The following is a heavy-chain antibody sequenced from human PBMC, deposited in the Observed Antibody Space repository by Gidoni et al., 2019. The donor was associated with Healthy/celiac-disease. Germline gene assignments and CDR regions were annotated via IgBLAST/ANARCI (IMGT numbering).Heavy chain of an antibody. D-gene: IGHD6-13*01. CDR1: GCSISSGSYY. CDR2: IYTSGST. CDR3: ARGSSSWSNWFDP. V-gene: IGHV4-61*02. J-gene: IGHJ5*02. Sequence: QVQLQESGPGLVKPSQTLSLTCTVPGCSISSGSYYWSWIRQPAGKGLEWIGRIYTSGSTNYNPSLKSRVTISVDTSKNQFSLKLSSVTAADTAVYYCARGSSSWSNWFDPWGQGTLVTVSS.